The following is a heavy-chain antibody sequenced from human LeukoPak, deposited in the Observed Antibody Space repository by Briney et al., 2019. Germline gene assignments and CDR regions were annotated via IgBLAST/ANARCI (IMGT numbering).Heavy chain of an antibody. V-gene: IGHV3-20*04. CDR3: TRGGPYRYCSGASCFSDF. Sequence: GGSLRLSCAASGFTFDDYGMRWVRQAPGQGLEWVSVIDWNGWTTGYADSVKGRFTISRDNAKNSLYLQMNSLRVDDTALYYCTRGGPYRYCSGASCFSDFWGQGTLVTVSS. J-gene: IGHJ4*02. CDR1: GFTFDDYG. D-gene: IGHD2-15*01. CDR2: IDWNGWTT.